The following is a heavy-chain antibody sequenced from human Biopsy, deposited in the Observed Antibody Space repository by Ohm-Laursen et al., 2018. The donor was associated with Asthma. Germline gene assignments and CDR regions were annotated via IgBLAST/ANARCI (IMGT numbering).Heavy chain of an antibody. CDR1: GDSITSGGCC. CDR2: IHHSGTS. J-gene: IGHJ4*02. Sequence: TLSLTCPVSGDSITSGGCCWNWIRQHPGKGLEWIGYIHHSGTSYFNPSLKSRVSFSRDTSKNQFSLRLSSVTAADTAMYYCARIPRRSGSYFADYWGQGTLVTVSS. CDR3: ARIPRRSGSYFADY. V-gene: IGHV4-31*03. D-gene: IGHD3-22*01.